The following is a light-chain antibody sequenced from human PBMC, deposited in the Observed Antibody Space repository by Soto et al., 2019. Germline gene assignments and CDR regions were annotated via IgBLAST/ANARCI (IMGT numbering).Light chain of an antibody. J-gene: IGKJ1*01. Sequence: EVVLTQSPSTLSLSPGERATLSCRASQSVRSNLAWYQHKPGQPPRLLIYDASNRATGVPSRFSGSGSGTDFTPTSSNLEPEDLAVYCYQQRDTWPWTFGQGAKLEIK. CDR3: QQRDTWPWT. CDR2: DAS. V-gene: IGKV3-11*01. CDR1: QSVRSN.